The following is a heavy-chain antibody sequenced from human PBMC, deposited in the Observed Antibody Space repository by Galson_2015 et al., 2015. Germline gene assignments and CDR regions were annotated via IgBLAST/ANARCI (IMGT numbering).Heavy chain of an antibody. D-gene: IGHD3-10*01. CDR1: GGSISSGNW. Sequence: ETLSLTCAVSGGSISSGNWWTWVRQPPGKGLEWIGEVHHSGNTNYNPSLKGRVTISVDKSENQFSLRLSSVTAADTAVYYCARWLSYTYRSGTYFPDYGLGVWGQGTTVTVSS. J-gene: IGHJ6*02. CDR2: VHHSGNT. CDR3: ARWLSYTYRSGTYFPDYGLGV. V-gene: IGHV4-4*02.